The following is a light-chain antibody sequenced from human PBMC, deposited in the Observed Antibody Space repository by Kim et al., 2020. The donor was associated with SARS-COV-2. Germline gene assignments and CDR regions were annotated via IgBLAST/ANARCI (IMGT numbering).Light chain of an antibody. Sequence: DIQMTQSPSSLSASLGDRVTITCRASQTITTFLNWYQQKPGEAPNLLIFAASSLQSGVPLRFSGSGSGTDFTLTISSLQPEDFGSYYCQQTFRIPYTFGQGTKLEI. J-gene: IGKJ2*01. CDR2: AAS. CDR1: QTITTF. V-gene: IGKV1-39*01. CDR3: QQTFRIPYT.